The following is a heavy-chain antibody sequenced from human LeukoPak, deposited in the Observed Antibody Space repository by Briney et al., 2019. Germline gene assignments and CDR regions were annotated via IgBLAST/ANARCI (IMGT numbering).Heavy chain of an antibody. Sequence: SGGSLRLSCAASGFTFSSDWMSWVRQSPGRGLEWVANIKQDGSEKYYVDSVKDRFTISRDNAKNSLYLQMNSLRAEDTAVYYCARGGPRYWGQGTLVTVSS. V-gene: IGHV3-7*01. CDR2: IKQDGSEK. CDR3: ARGGPRY. CDR1: GFTFSSDW. J-gene: IGHJ4*02.